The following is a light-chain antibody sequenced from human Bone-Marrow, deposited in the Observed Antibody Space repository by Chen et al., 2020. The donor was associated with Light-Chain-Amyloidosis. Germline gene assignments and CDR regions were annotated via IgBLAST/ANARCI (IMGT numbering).Light chain of an antibody. Sequence: DIVLTQSPGTRSLSPGEGANLSCRASQTISSNYLTWYQQKFGQAPRLRIYGSSSRATGIPDRFTGSGSGTDFTLTINRLEPEDFAMYDCQQYGTSPLTFGGGTKVEIK. CDR2: GSS. V-gene: IGKV3-20*01. CDR1: QTISSNY. J-gene: IGKJ4*01. CDR3: QQYGTSPLT.